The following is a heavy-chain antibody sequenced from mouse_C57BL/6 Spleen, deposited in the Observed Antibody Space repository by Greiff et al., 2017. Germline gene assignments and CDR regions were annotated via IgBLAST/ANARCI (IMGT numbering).Heavy chain of an antibody. D-gene: IGHD1-1*01. CDR3: ASPLYYYGSSYDYAMDY. CDR2: ISSGGSYT. V-gene: IGHV5-6*01. Sequence: EVQGVESGGDLVKPGGSLKLSCAASGFTFSSYGMSWVRQTPDKRLEWVATISSGGSYTYYPDSVKGRFTISRDNAKNTLYLQMSSLKSEDTAMYYCASPLYYYGSSYDYAMDYWGQGTSVTVSS. CDR1: GFTFSSYG. J-gene: IGHJ4*01.